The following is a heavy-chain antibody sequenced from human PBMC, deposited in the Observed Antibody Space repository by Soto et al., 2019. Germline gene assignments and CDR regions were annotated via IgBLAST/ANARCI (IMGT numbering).Heavy chain of an antibody. CDR1: GFTFSSYS. D-gene: IGHD3-3*01. CDR3: ARDSRGTYSHLMPYDFWSGYIHYYYYYGMDV. V-gene: IGHV3-21*01. J-gene: IGHJ6*02. CDR2: ISSSSSYI. Sequence: PGGSLRLSCAASGFTFSSYSMNWVRQAPGKGLEWVSSISSSSSYIYYADSVKGRFTISRDNAKNSLYLQMNSLRAEDTAVYYCARDSRGTYSHLMPYDFWSGYIHYYYYYGMDVWGQGTTVAVSS.